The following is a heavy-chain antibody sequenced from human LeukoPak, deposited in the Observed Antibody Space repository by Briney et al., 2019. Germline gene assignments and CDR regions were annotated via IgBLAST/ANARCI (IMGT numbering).Heavy chain of an antibody. V-gene: IGHV4-39*01. D-gene: IGHD1-26*01. CDR3: ARTGFVGTTDHDAFDI. CDR2: IFESGST. CDR1: GVSISGSTYL. J-gene: IGHJ3*02. Sequence: PSETLSLTCTVSGVSISGSTYLWGWIRQPPGKGLEWFGSIFESGSTYYNPSLKSRVTIAVDTSRNQFSLRLTSVTPTDTAVYYCARTGFVGTTDHDAFDIWGQGTLVTVSS.